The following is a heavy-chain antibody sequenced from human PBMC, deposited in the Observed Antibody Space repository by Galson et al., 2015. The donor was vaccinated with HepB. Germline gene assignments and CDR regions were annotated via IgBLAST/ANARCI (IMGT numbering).Heavy chain of an antibody. D-gene: IGHD4-17*01. J-gene: IGHJ4*02. Sequence: ETLSLTCAVSGYSIRSGYYWGWIRQPPGKGLEWIGSIYHSGSTYYNPSLKSRVTISVDTSKNQFSLKLSSVTAADTAVYYCASRGLYGDPDYWGQGTLVTVSS. CDR3: ASRGLYGDPDY. CDR1: GYSIRSGYY. CDR2: IYHSGST. V-gene: IGHV4-38-2*01.